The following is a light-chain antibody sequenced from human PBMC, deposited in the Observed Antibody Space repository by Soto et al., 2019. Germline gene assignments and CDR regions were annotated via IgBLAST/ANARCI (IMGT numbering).Light chain of an antibody. CDR1: QSISSW. Sequence: DIQMTQSPSTLSASVGDRVTITCRASQSISSWLAWYQQKAGKAPKLLIFDASSLESGVPSRFSGSGSGTEFTLTISSLQPDDFATYYCQQYKSPWTFVQGTKVEV. CDR2: DAS. CDR3: QQYKSPWT. J-gene: IGKJ1*01. V-gene: IGKV1-5*01.